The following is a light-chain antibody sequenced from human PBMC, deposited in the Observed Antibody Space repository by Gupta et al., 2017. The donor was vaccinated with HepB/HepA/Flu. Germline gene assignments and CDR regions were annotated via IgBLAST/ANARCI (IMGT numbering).Light chain of an antibody. CDR3: QQYNSYAWT. Sequence: DLDMTQSPSTLSASVGDRVTITCRASQSISSWLAWYQQKPGKAPKLLIYKASSLESGVPSRFSGSGSGTEFTLTISSLQPDDFATYYCQQYNSYAWTFGQGTKVEIK. V-gene: IGKV1-5*03. J-gene: IGKJ1*01. CDR1: QSISSW. CDR2: KAS.